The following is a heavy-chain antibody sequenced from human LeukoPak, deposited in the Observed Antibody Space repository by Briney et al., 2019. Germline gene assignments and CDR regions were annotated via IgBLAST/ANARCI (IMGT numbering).Heavy chain of an antibody. D-gene: IGHD1-26*01. CDR1: GGSISSSSYY. V-gene: IGHV4-39*01. Sequence: SETLSLTCTVSGGSISSSSYYWGWIRQPPGKGLEWIGSIYYSGSTYYNPSLKSRVTISVDTSKNQFSLKLSSVTAADTAVYYCARGGRGGARIGWGQGTLVTVSS. J-gene: IGHJ4*02. CDR3: ARGGRGGARIG. CDR2: IYYSGST.